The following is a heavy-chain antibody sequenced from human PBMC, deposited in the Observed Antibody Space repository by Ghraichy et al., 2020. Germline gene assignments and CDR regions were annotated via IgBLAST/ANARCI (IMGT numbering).Heavy chain of an antibody. CDR1: GGSISSYY. V-gene: IGHV4-59*01. CDR2: IYYSGST. Sequence: SETLSLTCTVSGGSISSYYWSWIRQPPGKGLEWIGYIYYSGSTNYNPSLKSRVTISVDTSKNQFSLKLSSVTAADTAVYYCARGGNYDILTGYRPYYFDYWGQGTLVTVSS. D-gene: IGHD3-9*01. CDR3: ARGGNYDILTGYRPYYFDY. J-gene: IGHJ4*02.